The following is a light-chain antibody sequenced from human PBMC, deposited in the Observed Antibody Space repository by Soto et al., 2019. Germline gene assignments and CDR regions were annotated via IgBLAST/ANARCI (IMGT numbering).Light chain of an antibody. Sequence: EIVLTQSPATLSLSPGERATLSCRASQSVSTYLAWYQQKPGQAPRLLIYDAFNRASGIPARFSGSGSGTAFTLTISNLEPEDFAVYYCPHRKNWPQTSGQGTKV. CDR2: DAF. CDR3: PHRKNWPQT. CDR1: QSVSTY. J-gene: IGKJ1*01. V-gene: IGKV3-11*01.